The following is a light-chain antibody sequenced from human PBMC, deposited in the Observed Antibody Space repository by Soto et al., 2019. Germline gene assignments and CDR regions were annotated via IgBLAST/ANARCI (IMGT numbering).Light chain of an antibody. J-gene: IGLJ2*01. CDR2: SNN. CDR3: AAWDDSRNGYVV. Sequence: QSVLTQPPSASGTPGQRVTISCSGSSSNIGSNPVNWYQQLPVTATKLLIYSNNQRPSGVPDRFSGSKSGTSASLAISGLQSEDEADYYCAAWDDSRNGYVVFGGGTKLTVL. CDR1: SSNIGSNP. V-gene: IGLV1-44*01.